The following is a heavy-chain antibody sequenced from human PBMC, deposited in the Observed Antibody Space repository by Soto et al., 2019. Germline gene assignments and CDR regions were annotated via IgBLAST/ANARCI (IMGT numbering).Heavy chain of an antibody. CDR3: ARHGGTTPFDF. D-gene: IGHD4-17*01. CDR1: GDSIRGSNFY. CDR2: VYYNGST. Sequence: QLQLQESGPGLVKPSETLSLTCTLSGDSIRGSNFYWAWIRQPPGQELEWVGTVYYNGSTYSHPSLKSRVTLSVDPSKNQFSLRLSSVTASDTGTYFCARHGGTTPFDFWGQGMQVAVSS. V-gene: IGHV4-39*01. J-gene: IGHJ4*02.